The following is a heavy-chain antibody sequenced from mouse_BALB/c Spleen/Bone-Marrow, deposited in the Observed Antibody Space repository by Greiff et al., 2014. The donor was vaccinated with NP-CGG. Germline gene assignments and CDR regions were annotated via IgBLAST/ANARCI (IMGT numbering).Heavy chain of an antibody. CDR3: TRGGYGNYPYYYAMDY. Sequence: QVQLQQSGAELAKPGASVKLSCKASGYTFTSYYMYWVKQRPGQGLEWIGGINPTNGFTNFNEKFKSRATLTVDKSSSTAYMQLSSLTSEDSAVYYCTRGGYGNYPYYYAMDYWGQGTSVTVSS. CDR1: GYTFTSYY. D-gene: IGHD2-1*01. J-gene: IGHJ4*01. V-gene: IGHV1S81*02. CDR2: INPTNGFT.